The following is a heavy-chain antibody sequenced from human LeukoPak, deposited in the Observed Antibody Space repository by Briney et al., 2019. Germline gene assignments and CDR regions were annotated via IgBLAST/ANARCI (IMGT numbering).Heavy chain of an antibody. CDR3: ANYKQWLTLSEY. Sequence: GGSLRLSCAASGFAFSSYAMSWVRQAPGKGLEWVSTISPGGGNTYYADSVKGRFTISRDNSRNTLYLQMNSLRAEDTAVYYCANYKQWLTLSEYWGQGTLVTVPS. D-gene: IGHD6-19*01. CDR1: GFAFSSYA. V-gene: IGHV3-23*01. CDR2: ISPGGGNT. J-gene: IGHJ4*02.